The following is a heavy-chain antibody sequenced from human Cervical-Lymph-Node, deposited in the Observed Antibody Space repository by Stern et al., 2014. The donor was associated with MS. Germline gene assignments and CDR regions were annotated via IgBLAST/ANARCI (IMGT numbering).Heavy chain of an antibody. D-gene: IGHD6-13*01. CDR3: ARSSSPSPYYYYGRDV. V-gene: IGHV3-33*01. CDR2: IWYDGSNK. Sequence: VQLVESGGGVVQPGRSLRLSCAASGFTFSSYGMHWVRQAPGKGLEWVAVIWYDGSNKYYAASVKGRFTLSRDNYKDTLYLHKNSLRAEDTAVYYCARSSSPSPYYYYGRDVWGQGTTVTGSS. J-gene: IGHJ6*02. CDR1: GFTFSSYG.